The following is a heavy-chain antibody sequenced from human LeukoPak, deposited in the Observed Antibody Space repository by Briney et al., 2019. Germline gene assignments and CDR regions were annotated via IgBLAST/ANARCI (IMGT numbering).Heavy chain of an antibody. V-gene: IGHV4-31*03. CDR3: ARGHGYNYSLYYFDN. D-gene: IGHD5-24*01. CDR2: IYYQGST. J-gene: IGHJ4*02. Sequence: SETLSLTCTVSGGSISSGTYYWIWKRQHPGQGLEWIGYIYYQGSTYYNPCLISRVTISVDTSKNQFSLKLSAVTAADTAVYYGARGHGYNYSLYYFDNWGQGTLVTVSS. CDR1: GGSISSGTYY.